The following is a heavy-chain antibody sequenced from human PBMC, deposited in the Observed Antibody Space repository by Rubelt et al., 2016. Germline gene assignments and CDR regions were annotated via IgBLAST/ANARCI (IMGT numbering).Heavy chain of an antibody. V-gene: IGHV3-48*01. CDR2: ISTSSTTI. CDR3: ARVGDSSSWYLRFYGMDV. Sequence: VRQAPGKGLEWVSYISTSSTTIYYADSVKGRFTISRDNSKNTLYLQMNSLRAEDTAVYYCARVGDSSSWYLRFYGMDVWGQGTTVTVSS. J-gene: IGHJ6*02. D-gene: IGHD6-13*01.